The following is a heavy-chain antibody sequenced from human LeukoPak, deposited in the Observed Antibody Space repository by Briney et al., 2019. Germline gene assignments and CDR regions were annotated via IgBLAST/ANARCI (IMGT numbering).Heavy chain of an antibody. CDR2: MNPNSGNT. CDR1: GYTFTSYD. J-gene: IGHJ6*03. CDR3: ARGIGAAAHFYYYYYYMDV. Sequence: GASVKVSCKASGYTFTSYDIHWVRQAPGQGLEWMGWMNPNSGNTGYAQKFQGRVTMTRNTSISTAYMELSSLRSEDTAVYYCARGIGAAAHFYYYYYYMDVWGKGTTVTVSS. D-gene: IGHD6-13*01. V-gene: IGHV1-8*01.